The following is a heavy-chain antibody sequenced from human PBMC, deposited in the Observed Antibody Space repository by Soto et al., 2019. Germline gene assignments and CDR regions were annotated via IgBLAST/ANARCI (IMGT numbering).Heavy chain of an antibody. V-gene: IGHV1-69*01. CDR3: ARDGGRHSGGIDY. D-gene: IGHD1-26*01. CDR1: GGTFGSYS. Sequence: QVQLVQSGAEVKKPGSSVKVSCKASGGTFGSYSINWVRQAPGQGLEWMGAIIPIFGTANYAQKFQGRVTITADESTSTAYMELSSLRSEDTAVYYCARDGGRHSGGIDYWGQGTLVTVSS. J-gene: IGHJ4*02. CDR2: IIPIFGTA.